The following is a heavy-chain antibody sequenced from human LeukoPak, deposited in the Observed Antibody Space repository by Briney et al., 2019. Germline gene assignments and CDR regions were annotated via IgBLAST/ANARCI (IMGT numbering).Heavy chain of an antibody. J-gene: IGHJ3*02. CDR2: ISSSSSYI. CDR3: ARAQIGYGDYQGAFDI. Sequence: PGGSLRLSCAASGFTFRSFAMSWVRQAPGKGLEWVSSISSSSSYIYYADSVKGRFTISRDNVKNSLYLQMNSLRAEDTAVYYCARAQIGYGDYQGAFDIWGQGTMVTVSS. V-gene: IGHV3-21*01. CDR1: GFTFRSFA. D-gene: IGHD4-17*01.